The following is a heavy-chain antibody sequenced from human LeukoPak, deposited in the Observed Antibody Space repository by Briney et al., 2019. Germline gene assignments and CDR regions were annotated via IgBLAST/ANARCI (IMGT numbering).Heavy chain of an antibody. Sequence: SGTLSLTCAVSGGSISSSNWWSWVRQPPGKGLEWIGEIYHSGSTNYNPSLKSRVTISVDTSKNQFSLKLSSVTAADTAVYYCARGRYYDILTGYCRSYFDYWGQGTLVTVSS. CDR3: ARGRYYDILTGYCRSYFDY. CDR2: IYHSGST. D-gene: IGHD3-9*01. CDR1: GGSISSSNW. J-gene: IGHJ4*02. V-gene: IGHV4-4*02.